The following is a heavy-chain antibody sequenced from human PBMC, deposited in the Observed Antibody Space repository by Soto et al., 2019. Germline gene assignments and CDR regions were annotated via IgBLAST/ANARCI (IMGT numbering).Heavy chain of an antibody. CDR2: INAGNGNT. D-gene: IGHD6-19*01. CDR3: AGGSLDSKFGSGWYYFDF. V-gene: IGHV1-3*01. J-gene: IGHJ4*02. CDR1: GYNFNNYV. Sequence: ASVKVSCKASGYNFNNYVIHWVCQAPGQRLEWMGWINAGNGNTKYSQKFQGRVTITRDTSANTAYMELSSLTSEDTAVYYCAGGSLDSKFGSGWYYFDFWGQGTLVTVSS.